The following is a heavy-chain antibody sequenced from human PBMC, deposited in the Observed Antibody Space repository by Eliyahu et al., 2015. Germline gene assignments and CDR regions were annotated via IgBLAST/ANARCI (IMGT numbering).Heavy chain of an antibody. Sequence: QVQLVQSGAEVKKPGSSVKVSCKASGGTFSSYAISWVRQAPGQGLEWMGGIIPIFGTASYAQKFQGRVTITADKSTSTAYMELSSLKSEDTAVYFCARGGYYGSGNYYNDYWGQGTLVTVSS. J-gene: IGHJ4*02. CDR3: ARGGYYGSGNYYNDY. CDR1: GGTFSSYA. CDR2: IIPIFGTA. V-gene: IGHV1-69*06. D-gene: IGHD3-10*01.